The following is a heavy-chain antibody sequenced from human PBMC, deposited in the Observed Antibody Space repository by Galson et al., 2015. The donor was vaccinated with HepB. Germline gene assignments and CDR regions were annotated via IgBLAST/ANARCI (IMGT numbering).Heavy chain of an antibody. D-gene: IGHD2-2*01. CDR2: ISYDGSNK. J-gene: IGHJ6*02. CDR3: ARDGRDIVVVPAAQSGMDV. Sequence: SLRLSCAASGFTFSSYAMHWVRQAPGKGLEWVAVISYDGSNKYYADSVKGRFTISRDDSKNTLYLQMNSLRAEDTAVYYCARDGRDIVVVPAAQSGMDVWGQGTTVTVSS. V-gene: IGHV3-30*04. CDR1: GFTFSSYA.